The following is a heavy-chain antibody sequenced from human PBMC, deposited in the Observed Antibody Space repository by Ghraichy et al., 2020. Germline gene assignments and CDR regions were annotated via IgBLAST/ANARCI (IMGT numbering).Heavy chain of an antibody. D-gene: IGHD3/OR15-3a*01. Sequence: GGSLRLSCAASGFTFSTSWMTWVRQTPGKGLEWVAKIKEDGSDTYYVDSVKGRFTVSKDNARSSLYLQMNSLRAEDTALYYCARDPDWGALDYWGQGTLVTVSS. CDR1: GFTFSTSW. J-gene: IGHJ4*02. CDR2: IKEDGSDT. V-gene: IGHV3-7*03. CDR3: ARDPDWGALDY.